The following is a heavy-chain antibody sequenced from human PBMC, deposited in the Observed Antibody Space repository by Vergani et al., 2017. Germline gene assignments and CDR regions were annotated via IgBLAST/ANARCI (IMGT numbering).Heavy chain of an antibody. Sequence: EVQLVQSGAEVKTPGESLKISCKGSGYSFTSYWIGWVRQMPGKGLEWMGIIYPGDSDTRYSPSFQGQVTISADKSISTAYLQWSSLKASDTAMYYCAKFSPSITIFGVVIIPTDYFDYWGQGTLVTVSS. CDR2: IYPGDSDT. D-gene: IGHD3-3*01. CDR1: GYSFTSYW. V-gene: IGHV5-51*03. CDR3: AKFSPSITIFGVVIIPTDYFDY. J-gene: IGHJ4*02.